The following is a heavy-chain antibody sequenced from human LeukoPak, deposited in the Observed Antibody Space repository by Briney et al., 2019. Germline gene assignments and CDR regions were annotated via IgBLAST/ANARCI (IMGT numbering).Heavy chain of an antibody. CDR3: AGGGWLQWAEFDP. D-gene: IGHD5-24*01. Sequence: GASVKVSCKASGYTFTSYYMHWVRQAPGQGLEWMGIINPSGGSTSYAQKFQGRVTMTRDTSTSTVYMELSSLRSEGTAVYYCAGGGWLQWAEFDPWGQGTLVTVSS. J-gene: IGHJ5*02. CDR1: GYTFTSYY. V-gene: IGHV1-46*01. CDR2: INPSGGST.